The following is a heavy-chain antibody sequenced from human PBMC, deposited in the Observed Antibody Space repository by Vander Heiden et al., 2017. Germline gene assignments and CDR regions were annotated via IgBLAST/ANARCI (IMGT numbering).Heavy chain of an antibody. Sequence: QVQLVQSGPEVKKPGASVKVSCQASGYTVPGNYMNWGRQAPGQGLEWVGWINPNSGGTNYAQKFQGRVTMTWDTSISTAYMELSRLRSDDTAVYFCARDLTVAGTYYYYGLDVWGHGTTVIVSS. CDR2: INPNSGGT. D-gene: IGHD6-19*01. J-gene: IGHJ6*02. CDR3: ARDLTVAGTYYYYGLDV. V-gene: IGHV1-2*02. CDR1: GYTVPGNY.